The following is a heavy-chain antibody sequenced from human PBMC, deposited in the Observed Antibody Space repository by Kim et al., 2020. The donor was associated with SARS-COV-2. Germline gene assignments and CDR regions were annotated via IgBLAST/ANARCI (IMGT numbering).Heavy chain of an antibody. V-gene: IGHV4-39*01. J-gene: IGHJ4*02. D-gene: IGHD3-3*01. CDR3: ARLSLFGVIY. Sequence: SETLSPTCSVSGDSITSTSYYWGWIRQPPGKGLEWIGSIYYTGSTHYNPSLKSRVTISEDTSKNQFSLQVSSVTAADTAVYYCARLSLFGVIYWGQGTQV. CDR2: IYYTGST. CDR1: GDSITSTSYY.